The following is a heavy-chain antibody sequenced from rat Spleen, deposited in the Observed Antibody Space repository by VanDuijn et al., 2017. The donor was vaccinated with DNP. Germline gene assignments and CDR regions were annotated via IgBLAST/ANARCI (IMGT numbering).Heavy chain of an antibody. CDR1: GFTFSNYY. J-gene: IGHJ3*01. Sequence: AASGFTFSNYYMAWVRQAPTKGLEWVTSISPSGGGTYYRDSVKGRFTISRDNAQNTLYLQMSKVGSEDTAIYYCVTRGDGYDNWFAYWGQGTLVTVSS. CDR2: ISPSGGGT. CDR3: VTRGDGYDNWFAY. D-gene: IGHD1-4*01. V-gene: IGHV5-25*01.